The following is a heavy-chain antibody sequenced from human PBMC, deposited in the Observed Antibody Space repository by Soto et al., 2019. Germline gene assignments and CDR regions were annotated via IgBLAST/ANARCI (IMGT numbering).Heavy chain of an antibody. Sequence: ASVKVSCKASGYTFTTYAIHWVRQAPGQRPEWMGWINAGNGNTKYSQKFQGRVTITRDTSASTAYMELSSLRSEDTAVYYCARGITLPTPLDYWGQGTLVTVSS. D-gene: IGHD1-20*01. CDR2: INAGNGNT. J-gene: IGHJ4*02. CDR1: GYTFTTYA. CDR3: ARGITLPTPLDY. V-gene: IGHV1-3*01.